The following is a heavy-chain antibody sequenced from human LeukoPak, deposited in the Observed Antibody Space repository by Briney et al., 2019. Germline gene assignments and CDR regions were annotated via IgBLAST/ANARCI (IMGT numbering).Heavy chain of an antibody. CDR3: ARDPDCISANCYFAHYDY. CDR1: GYTFTSYG. CDR2: ISAYNSNT. D-gene: IGHD2-2*01. J-gene: IGHJ4*02. Sequence: ASVKVSCKASGYTFTSYGISWVRQAPGQGLEWMGWISAYNSNTKYAQKLQGRVTMTTDTSTSTAYMELRSLRSDDTAVYYCARDPDCISANCYFAHYDYWGQGTLVTVSS. V-gene: IGHV1-18*01.